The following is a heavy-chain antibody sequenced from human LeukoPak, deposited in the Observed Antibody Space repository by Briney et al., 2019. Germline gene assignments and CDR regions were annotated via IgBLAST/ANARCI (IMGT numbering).Heavy chain of an antibody. CDR1: GYTFTSYA. V-gene: IGHV1-3*01. Sequence: ASVKVSCKASGYTFTSYAMHWVRQAPGQRLEWMGWINAGNGNTKYSQKFQGRVTITRDTSASTAYMELSSLRSEDTAVYYCAREAVAGTYYYYGMDVWGQGTTVTVSS. CDR3: AREAVAGTYYYYGMDV. J-gene: IGHJ6*02. D-gene: IGHD6-19*01. CDR2: INAGNGNT.